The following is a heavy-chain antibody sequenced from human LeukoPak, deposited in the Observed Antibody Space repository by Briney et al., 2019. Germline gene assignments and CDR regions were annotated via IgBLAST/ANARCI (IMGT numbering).Heavy chain of an antibody. CDR3: ARDRVGGRYYYGMDV. D-gene: IGHD3-16*01. V-gene: IGHV3-48*04. CDR2: IISSSSTI. CDR1: GFNFNTYS. J-gene: IGHJ6*02. Sequence: GGSLRLSCVASGFNFNTYSMNWVRQAPGKGLEWVSYIISSSSTIYYADSVKGRFTISRDNAKNSLYLQMNSLRADDTAVYYCARDRVGGRYYYGMDVWGLGTTVTVSS.